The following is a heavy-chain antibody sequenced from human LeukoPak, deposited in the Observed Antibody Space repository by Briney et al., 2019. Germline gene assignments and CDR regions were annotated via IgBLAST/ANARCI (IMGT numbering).Heavy chain of an antibody. J-gene: IGHJ4*02. CDR3: ARVVYSSSWYDY. Sequence: SETLSLTCTVSGGSISSGGYYWSWIRQHPGKGLEWIGYIYYSGSTYYNPSLKSRVTISVDTSKSQFSLKLSSVTAADTAVYYCARVVYSSSWYDYWGQGTLVTVSS. CDR2: IYYSGST. V-gene: IGHV4-31*03. D-gene: IGHD6-13*01. CDR1: GGSISSGGYY.